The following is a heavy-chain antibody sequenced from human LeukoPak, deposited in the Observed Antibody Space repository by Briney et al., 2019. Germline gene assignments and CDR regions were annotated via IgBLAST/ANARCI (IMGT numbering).Heavy chain of an antibody. V-gene: IGHV4-59*12. Sequence: PSETLSLTCTVSGGPINNYYGSWIRQPPGKGAEWIGYIYYTGSPNFNPSLKSRVNISLDTSKKQFSLKLSSVTAADTAVYYCAREGMDFWSGTCIDYWGQGTLVTVSS. CDR1: GGPINNYY. D-gene: IGHD3-3*01. CDR3: AREGMDFWSGTCIDY. CDR2: IYYTGSP. J-gene: IGHJ4*02.